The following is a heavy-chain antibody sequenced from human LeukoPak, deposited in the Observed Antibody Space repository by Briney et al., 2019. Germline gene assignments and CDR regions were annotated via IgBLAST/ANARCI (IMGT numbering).Heavy chain of an antibody. J-gene: IGHJ5*02. V-gene: IGHV3-74*01. CDR3: ARDLGQYYDTSDNWFDP. D-gene: IGHD3-22*01. CDR2: INSDGINT. Sequence: GGSLRLSCAASGFTFDDYAMHWVRQAPGRGLVWVSRINSDGINTSYADSVKGRFTISRDNAKNTLNLQMNSLRAEDTAVYYCARDLGQYYDTSDNWFDPWGQGTLVTVSS. CDR1: GFTFDDYA.